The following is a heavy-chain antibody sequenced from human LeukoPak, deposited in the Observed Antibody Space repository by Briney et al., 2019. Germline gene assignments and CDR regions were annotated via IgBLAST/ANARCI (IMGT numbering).Heavy chain of an antibody. CDR2: IFPGDSDT. D-gene: IGHD4/OR15-4a*01. CDR1: GYSYTSYW. J-gene: IGHJ6*03. V-gene: IGHV5-51*01. Sequence: GESLKISCKGSGYSYTSYWIAWVRQMPGKGLEWMGIIFPGDSDTTYSPSFQGQVTISADKSISTAYLQWSSLKASDTAMYYCARTGAAGWYYYYYYMDVWGKGTTVTVSS. CDR3: ARTGAAGWYYYYYYMDV.